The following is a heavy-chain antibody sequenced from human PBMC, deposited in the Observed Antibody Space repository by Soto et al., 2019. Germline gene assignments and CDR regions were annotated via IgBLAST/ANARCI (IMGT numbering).Heavy chain of an antibody. CDR3: ARARPNVPPNWFAP. V-gene: IGHV1-2*04. D-gene: IGHD7-27*01. CDR2: INPNSGAT. Sequence: QVQLVQSGAEVTKPGASVKVSCRASGYTFSAYYLHWVRQAPGQGLEWMGWINPNSGATKYAQKCQGWVTMTRDTSITTAYMELSRLISDDTAVYYCARARPNVPPNWFAPWGQGTLVTVSS. J-gene: IGHJ5*02. CDR1: GYTFSAYY.